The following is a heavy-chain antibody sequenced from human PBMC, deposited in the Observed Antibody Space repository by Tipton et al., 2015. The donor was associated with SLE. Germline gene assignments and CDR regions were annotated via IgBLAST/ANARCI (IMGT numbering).Heavy chain of an antibody. V-gene: IGHV4-59*01. D-gene: IGHD3-10*01. CDR1: GGSISSYY. Sequence: TLSLTCTVAGGSISSYYWTWIRQPPGKGLEWIGYIYYSGSTNYNPSLKSQVTMSVDTSKNQFSLKLSSVTAADTAVYYCARDSSGMGYYWLDPWGQGTLVTVSS. CDR2: IYYSGST. J-gene: IGHJ5*02. CDR3: ARDSSGMGYYWLDP.